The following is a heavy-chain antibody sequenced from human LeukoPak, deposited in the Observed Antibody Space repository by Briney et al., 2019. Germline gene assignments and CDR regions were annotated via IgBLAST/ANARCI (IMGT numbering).Heavy chain of an antibody. CDR1: GFTFNSYA. D-gene: IGHD3-10*01. CDR2: ISDSGGST. CDR3: AKDTVIQGVFDY. J-gene: IGHJ4*02. Sequence: AGGSLRLSCAASGFTFNSYAMSWVRQAPGKGLERGSTISDSGGSTYYADSVKGRFTISRDNSKNTLYLQVNSLRAEDTALYYCAKDTVIQGVFDYWGQGTLVTVSS. V-gene: IGHV3-23*01.